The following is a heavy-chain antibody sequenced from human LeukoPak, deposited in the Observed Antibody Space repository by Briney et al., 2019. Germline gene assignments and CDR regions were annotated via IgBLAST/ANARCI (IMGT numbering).Heavy chain of an antibody. CDR1: GGTFSSYA. D-gene: IGHD2-15*01. V-gene: IGHV1-69*05. J-gene: IGHJ4*02. CDR3: ARGRYCSGGSCLLHYGDYEY. CDR2: IIPIFGTA. Sequence: SAKVSCKASGGTFSSYAISWVRQAPGQGLEWMGRIIPIFGTANYAQKFQGRVTITTDESTSTAYMELSSLRSEDTAVYYCARGRYCSGGSCLLHYGDYEYWGQGTLVTVSS.